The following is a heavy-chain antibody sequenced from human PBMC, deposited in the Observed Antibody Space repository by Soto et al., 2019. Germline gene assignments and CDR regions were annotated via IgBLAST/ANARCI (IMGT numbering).Heavy chain of an antibody. CDR1: GFTFASCA. CDR3: AKAHFDIGAVPPPIDY. J-gene: IGHJ4*02. CDR2: ISGGSWVT. Sequence: EVQLLESGGGLVQPGGSLSLSCATSGFTFASCALGWVRQGPKKGLEWVSTISGGSWVTKYADSVKGRFTSSRDNSNDNLYLHMNSLSADATAIYYCAKAHFDIGAVPPPIDYLGQGTLVTVSS. V-gene: IGHV3-23*01. D-gene: IGHD2-15*01.